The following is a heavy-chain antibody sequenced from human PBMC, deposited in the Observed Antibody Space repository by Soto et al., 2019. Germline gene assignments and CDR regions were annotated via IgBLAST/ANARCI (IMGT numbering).Heavy chain of an antibody. J-gene: IGHJ4*02. CDR3: ARVYCSGGGCYGIDY. CDR1: GDTFTSYY. V-gene: IGHV1-46*01. Sequence: QVQLVQSGAEVKKPGASVKISCKASGDTFTSYYMHWVRQAPGQRLEWMGIINPSGDTSYAQKFQGRVTMTRDTSTSTVYMELSSLRSEDTAVYYCARVYCSGGGCYGIDYWGQGTLVTVSS. CDR2: INPSGDT. D-gene: IGHD2-15*01.